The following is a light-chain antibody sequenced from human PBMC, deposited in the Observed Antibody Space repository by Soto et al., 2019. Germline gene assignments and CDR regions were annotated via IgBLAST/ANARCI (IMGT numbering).Light chain of an antibody. CDR3: LQYQSYPPT. CDR2: AAS. CDR1: QGISSY. Sequence: AIRMTQSPSSLSASTGDRVTITCRASQGISSYLAWYQRKPGKAPKLLIYAASTLQSGVPSRFSGSGSGTDFTLTISCLQSEDFATYSFLQYQSYPPTFGQGTRLETK. V-gene: IGKV1-8*01. J-gene: IGKJ5*01.